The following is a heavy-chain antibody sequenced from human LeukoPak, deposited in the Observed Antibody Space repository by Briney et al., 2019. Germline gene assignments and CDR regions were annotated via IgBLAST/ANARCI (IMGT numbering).Heavy chain of an antibody. CDR1: GFTFSSYS. CDR2: ISSSSSYI. CDR3: AREGKAAAGTAFDI. D-gene: IGHD6-13*01. V-gene: IGHV3-21*01. Sequence: GGSLRLSCAASGFTFSSYSMNWVRQAPGKGLEWVSSISSSSSYIYYAESVKGRFTISRDNAKNSLYLQMNSLRAEDTAVYYCAREGKAAAGTAFDIWGQGTMVTVSS. J-gene: IGHJ3*02.